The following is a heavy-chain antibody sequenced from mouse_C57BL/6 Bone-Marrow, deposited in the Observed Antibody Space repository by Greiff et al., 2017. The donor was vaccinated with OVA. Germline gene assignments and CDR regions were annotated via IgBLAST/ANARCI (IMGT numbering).Heavy chain of an antibody. J-gene: IGHJ3*01. V-gene: IGHV1-81*01. CDR1: GYTFTSYG. CDR3: ARDYYGSSSAY. D-gene: IGHD1-1*01. CDR2: IYPRSGNT. Sequence: QVQLQQSGAELARPGASVKLSCTASGYTFTSYGISWVKQRTGQGLEWIGEIYPRSGNTYYNEKFKGKATLTADKSSSTAYMELRSLTSEDSAVYFCARDYYGSSSAYWGQGTLVTVSA.